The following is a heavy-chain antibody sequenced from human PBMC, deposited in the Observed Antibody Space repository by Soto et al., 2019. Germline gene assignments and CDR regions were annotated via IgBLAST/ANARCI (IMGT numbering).Heavy chain of an antibody. D-gene: IGHD3-3*01. Sequence: QVQLVQSGAEVKKPGASVKVSCKASGYTFTSYDINWVRQATGQGLEWMGWMNPNSGNTGYAQKFQGRVTMTRNTSLTTAYMEVSSLRSEDAAVLYCAAEKSGYSDYWGQGTLVTVSS. CDR3: AAEKSGYSDY. CDR2: MNPNSGNT. CDR1: GYTFTSYD. V-gene: IGHV1-8*01. J-gene: IGHJ4*02.